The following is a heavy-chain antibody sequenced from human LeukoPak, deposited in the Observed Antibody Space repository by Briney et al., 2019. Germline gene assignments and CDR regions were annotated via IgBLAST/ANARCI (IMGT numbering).Heavy chain of an antibody. CDR3: ARDWATFEYSSSSLLYYYGMDV. Sequence: SETLSLTCTVSGGSISSYYWSWLRQPAGKGLEWIGRIYTSGSTNYNPSLKSRVTMSVDTSKNQFSLKLSSVTAADTAVYYCARDWATFEYSSSSLLYYYGMDVWGQGTTVTVSS. D-gene: IGHD6-6*01. V-gene: IGHV4-4*07. CDR2: IYTSGST. CDR1: GGSISSYY. J-gene: IGHJ6*02.